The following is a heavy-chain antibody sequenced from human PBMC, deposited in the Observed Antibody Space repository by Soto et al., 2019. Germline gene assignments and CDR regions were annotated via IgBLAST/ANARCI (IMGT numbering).Heavy chain of an antibody. Sequence: GGSLRLSCAASGFTFSDYYMSWVRQAPGKGLEWVSVIYSGGSTYYADSVKGRFTISRDNSKNTLYLQMNSLRAEDTAVYYCAASPPTGSYSTAFDIWGQGTMVIVSS. J-gene: IGHJ3*02. D-gene: IGHD1-26*01. CDR1: GFTFSDYY. CDR2: IYSGGST. CDR3: AASPPTGSYSTAFDI. V-gene: IGHV3-66*01.